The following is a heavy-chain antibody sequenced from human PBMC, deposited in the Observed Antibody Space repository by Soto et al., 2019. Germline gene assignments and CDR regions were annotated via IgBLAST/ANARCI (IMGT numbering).Heavy chain of an antibody. Sequence: GGSLRLSCAASGFTFSSYSVHWVRQAPGKGLEWVAVISYDGSNKYYADSVKGRFTISRDNSKNTLYLQMNSLRAEDTAVYYCARDLYGGNSGDHYWGQGTLVTVSS. D-gene: IGHD4-17*01. CDR3: ARDLYGGNSGDHY. V-gene: IGHV3-30-3*01. J-gene: IGHJ4*02. CDR2: ISYDGSNK. CDR1: GFTFSSYS.